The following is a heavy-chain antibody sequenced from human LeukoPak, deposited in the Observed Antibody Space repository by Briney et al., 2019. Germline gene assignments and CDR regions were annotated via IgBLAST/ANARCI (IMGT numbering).Heavy chain of an antibody. CDR3: PQWVDRVGFDY. J-gene: IGHJ4*02. D-gene: IGHD6-19*01. CDR1: GFTFRSYG. Sequence: GGSLRLSCAASGFTFRSYGMHWVRQAPGKGLEYVSSINGNGGTRYYADSVKGRFTISRENSKNTVYLQMSSLRTEDTAVYYCPQWVDRVGFDYWGQGTLVTVSS. CDR2: INGNGGTR. V-gene: IGHV3-64D*06.